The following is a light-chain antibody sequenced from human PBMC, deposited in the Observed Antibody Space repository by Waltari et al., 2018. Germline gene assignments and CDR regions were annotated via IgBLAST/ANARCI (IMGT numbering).Light chain of an antibody. CDR3: HQYNNWSRT. CDR2: DAS. V-gene: IGKV3-15*01. CDR1: ENINSP. J-gene: IGKJ1*01. Sequence: ETVMPQSPVTLSVSPGGRAALSCRASENINSPLAWYQQRPGQPPRLLIYDASTRATGIPARFSGSRSGTEFTLTISSLQSEDFAVYYCHQYNNWSRTFGQGTKVEIK.